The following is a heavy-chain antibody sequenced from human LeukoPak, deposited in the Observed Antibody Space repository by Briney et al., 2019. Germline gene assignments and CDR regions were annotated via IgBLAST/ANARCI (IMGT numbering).Heavy chain of an antibody. J-gene: IGHJ4*02. D-gene: IGHD6-19*01. CDR2: IWYDGSNK. Sequence: GGSLRLSCAASGFTFSSYGMRWVRQAPGKGLEWVAVIWYDGSNKYYADSVKGRFTISRDNSKNTLYLQMNSLRAEDTAVYYCARGGGSGWYGLLGYWGQGTLVTVSS. CDR3: ARGGGSGWYGLLGY. CDR1: GFTFSSYG. V-gene: IGHV3-33*01.